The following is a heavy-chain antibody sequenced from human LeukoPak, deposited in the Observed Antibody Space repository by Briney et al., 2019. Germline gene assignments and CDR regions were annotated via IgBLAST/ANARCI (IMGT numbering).Heavy chain of an antibody. CDR1: GASINSGSYY. Sequence: PSETLSLTCTVSGASINSGSYYWTWIRQPAGKGLEWIGRIYTSGSTNYNPSLKSRVTISLDTSKNHFSLKLSSVTAADTAMYYCARMGGSYPFAFDIWGQGTMVTVSS. CDR3: ARMGGSYPFAFDI. V-gene: IGHV4-61*02. CDR2: IYTSGST. J-gene: IGHJ3*02. D-gene: IGHD1-26*01.